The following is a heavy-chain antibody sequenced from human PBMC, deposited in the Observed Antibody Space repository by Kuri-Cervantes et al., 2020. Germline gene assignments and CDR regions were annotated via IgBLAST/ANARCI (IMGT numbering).Heavy chain of an antibody. CDR1: GGSFSGYY. CDR3: AGGPVVSHAFDI. Sequence: SETLSLTCAVYGGSFSGYYWSWIRQPPGKGLEWIGEIYHSGSTNYNPSLKSRVTISVDKSKNQFSLKLNSVTAADTAVFYCAGGPVVSHAFDIWGQGTMVTVSS. D-gene: IGHD4-23*01. V-gene: IGHV4-34*01. CDR2: IYHSGST. J-gene: IGHJ3*02.